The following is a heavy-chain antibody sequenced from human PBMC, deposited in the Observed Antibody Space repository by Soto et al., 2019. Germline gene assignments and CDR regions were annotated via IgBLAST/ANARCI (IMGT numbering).Heavy chain of an antibody. V-gene: IGHV3-48*01. J-gene: IGHJ4*02. D-gene: IGHD3-22*01. CDR3: ARVASYYDSSGYFY. CDR2: ISRSGSTI. Sequence: EVQLVESGGGLVQPGGSLRLSCAASGFTFSSYNMNWVRQAPGKGLEWVSYISRSGSTIYYADSVKGRFTISRDNAKNSLYLQMNSLRAEDTAVYYCARVASYYDSSGYFYWGQGTLVTVSS. CDR1: GFTFSSYN.